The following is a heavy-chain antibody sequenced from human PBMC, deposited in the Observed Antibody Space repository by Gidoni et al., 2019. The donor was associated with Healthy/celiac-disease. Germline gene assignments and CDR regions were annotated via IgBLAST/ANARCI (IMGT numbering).Heavy chain of an antibody. D-gene: IGHD6-13*01. CDR2: ISSRSSYI. CDR1: GFPFRSYS. CDR3: ARGIAAAKTYYYYGMDV. J-gene: IGHJ6*02. Sequence: EVQLVESGGGLVKPGGSLRLSCPASGFPFRSYSMNWVRQAPGKGLEWVSSISSRSSYIYYADSVKGRFTISRDNAKNSLYLQMNSLRAEDTAVYYCARGIAAAKTYYYYGMDVWGQGTTVTVSS. V-gene: IGHV3-21*01.